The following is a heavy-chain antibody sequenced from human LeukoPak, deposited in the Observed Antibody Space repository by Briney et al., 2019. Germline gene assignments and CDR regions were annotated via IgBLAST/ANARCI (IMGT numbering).Heavy chain of an antibody. CDR3: ARARYDYVWGSPAD. V-gene: IGHV3-23*01. CDR1: GFTFSRNG. CDR2: ISGSGGST. D-gene: IGHD3-16*01. J-gene: IGHJ4*02. Sequence: GGSLRLSCAASGFTFSRNGMTWVRQAPGKGLEWVSAISGSGGSTYYADSVKGRFTISRDNSKNTLYLQMNSLRVDDTAVYYCARARYDYVWGSPADWGQGTLVTVSS.